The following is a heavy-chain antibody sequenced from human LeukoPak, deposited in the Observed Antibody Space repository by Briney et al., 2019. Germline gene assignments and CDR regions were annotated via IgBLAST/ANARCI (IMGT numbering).Heavy chain of an antibody. J-gene: IGHJ4*02. V-gene: IGHV3-30*02. CDR2: IRYGGSNK. CDR1: GFTFSSYG. Sequence: PGGSLRLSCAASGFTFSSYGMHWVRQAPGKGLEWVAFIRYGGSNKYYADSVKSRFTISRDNSKNTLYLQMNSLRAEDTAVYYCAKDLAVFASYYDSSGYDYWGQGTLVTVSS. D-gene: IGHD3-22*01. CDR3: AKDLAVFASYYDSSGYDY.